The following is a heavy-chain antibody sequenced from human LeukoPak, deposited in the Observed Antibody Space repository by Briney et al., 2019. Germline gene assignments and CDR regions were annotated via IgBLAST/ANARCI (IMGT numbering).Heavy chain of an antibody. Sequence: GASVKVSCKASGYIFTSYGISWVRQAPGHGLEWGGWISVYNGNIDCAQTFQGRVTMTTDTSTSTAYMELRSLTSDDTDVYYCAREVPDYYGSGRPAVVDYWGQGTLVPVSS. CDR1: GYIFTSYG. V-gene: IGHV1-18*01. D-gene: IGHD3-10*01. CDR3: AREVPDYYGSGRPAVVDY. J-gene: IGHJ4*02. CDR2: ISVYNGNI.